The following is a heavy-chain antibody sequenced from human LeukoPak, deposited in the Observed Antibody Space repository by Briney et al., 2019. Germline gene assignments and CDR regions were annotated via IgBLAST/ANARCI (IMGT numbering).Heavy chain of an antibody. CDR3: AREYCSSTSCYSGWFDP. D-gene: IGHD2-2*01. V-gene: IGHV1-8*01. Sequence: ASVKVSCKASGYTFTSYDINWVRQATGQGLAWMGWTNHNKSNTVYAQKLQGRVTMTRNTSISTAYMELSSLRSEDTAVYLCAREYCSSTSCYSGWFDPGGEGTLVTVPS. J-gene: IGHJ5*02. CDR1: GYTFTSYD. CDR2: TNHNKSNT.